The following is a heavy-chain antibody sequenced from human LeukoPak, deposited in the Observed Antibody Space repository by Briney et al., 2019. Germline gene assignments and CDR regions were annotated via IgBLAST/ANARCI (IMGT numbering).Heavy chain of an antibody. D-gene: IGHD4-11*01. CDR2: IYHSGST. CDR1: GYSISSGYY. J-gene: IGHJ5*02. V-gene: IGHV4-38-2*02. CDR3: ARGRETTVTTHNWFDP. Sequence: SSETLPLTCTVSGYSISSGYYWGWIRQPPGKGLEWIGSIYHSGSTYYNPSLKSRVTISVDTSKNQFSLKLSSVTAADTAVYYCARGRETTVTTHNWFDPWGQGTLVTVSS.